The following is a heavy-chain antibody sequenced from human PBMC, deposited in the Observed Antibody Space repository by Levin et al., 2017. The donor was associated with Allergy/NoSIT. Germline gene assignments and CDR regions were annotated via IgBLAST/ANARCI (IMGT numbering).Heavy chain of an antibody. CDR2: VSSSTKYI. CDR1: GFTFTDYS. CDR3: ARKGLLSNLYYFDY. D-gene: IGHD2-2*01. J-gene: IGHJ4*02. V-gene: IGHV3-21*01. Sequence: GASVKVSCAASGFTFTDYSMNWVRQVPGKGLEWVSSVSSSTKYIYYADSLKGRFTSSRDNAKNSLYLQINSLRAEDTAVYYCARKGLLSNLYYFDYWGQGTLVTVSS.